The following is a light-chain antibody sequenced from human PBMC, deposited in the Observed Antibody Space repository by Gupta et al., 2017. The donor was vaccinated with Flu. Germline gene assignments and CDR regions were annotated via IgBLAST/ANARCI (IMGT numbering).Light chain of an antibody. CDR1: QNIFSW. CDR2: KAS. J-gene: IGKJ1*01. Sequence: DIQMTPSPSTLSASVGDRVTITCRASQNIFSWLAWYQQKPGKAPKLLIYKASTLQSGVPSRFSGSGSGTEFTLAISSLQPDDFATYYCQQYHVSSTTFGQGTKVEIK. V-gene: IGKV1-5*03. CDR3: QQYHVSSTT.